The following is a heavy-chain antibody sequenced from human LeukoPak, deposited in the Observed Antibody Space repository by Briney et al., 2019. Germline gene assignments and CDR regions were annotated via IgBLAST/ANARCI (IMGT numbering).Heavy chain of an antibody. D-gene: IGHD6-13*01. CDR3: ARDQYSSSWYESPTRVEAY. Sequence: SETLSLTCAVSGYSISSGYYWGWIRQPPGKGLEWIGSIYHSGSTYYNPSLKSRVTISVDTSKNQFSLKLSSVTAADTAVYYCARDQYSSSWYESPTRVEAYWGQGTLVTVSS. CDR2: IYHSGST. J-gene: IGHJ4*02. V-gene: IGHV4-38-2*02. CDR1: GYSISSGYY.